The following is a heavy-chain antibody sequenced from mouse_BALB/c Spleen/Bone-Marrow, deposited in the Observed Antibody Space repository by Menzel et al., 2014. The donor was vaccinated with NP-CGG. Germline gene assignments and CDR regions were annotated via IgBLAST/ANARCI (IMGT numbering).Heavy chain of an antibody. V-gene: IGHV7-3*02. J-gene: IGHJ2*01. CDR1: GFTFTDCY. CDR2: IRNKANGYTT. Sequence: EVQLQQSGGGLVQPGGSLRLSCTTSGFTFTDCYMSWVRQPPGKALEWLGFIRNKANGYTTEYSASVKGRFTISRDSSQSILYLQMNTLRAEDSATYYCARTTGTPYLDYWGQGTTLTVSS. CDR3: ARTTGTPYLDY. D-gene: IGHD4-1*02.